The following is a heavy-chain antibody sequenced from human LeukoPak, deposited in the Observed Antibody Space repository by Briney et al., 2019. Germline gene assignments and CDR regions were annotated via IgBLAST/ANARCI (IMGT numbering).Heavy chain of an antibody. CDR2: IYPGDSDT. J-gene: IGHJ1*01. Sequence: KAGESLKISCKGSGYSFTSYWIGWVRQMPGKGLEWMGIIYPGDSDTRYSPSFQGQVTISADKSISTAYLQWSSLKASDTAMYYCARSLGYCSSTSCPFQHWGQGTLVTVSS. V-gene: IGHV5-51*01. CDR3: ARSLGYCSSTSCPFQH. CDR1: GYSFTSYW. D-gene: IGHD2-2*01.